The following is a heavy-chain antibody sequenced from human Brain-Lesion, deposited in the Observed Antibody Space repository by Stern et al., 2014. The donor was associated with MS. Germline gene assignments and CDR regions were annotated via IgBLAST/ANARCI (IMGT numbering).Heavy chain of an antibody. V-gene: IGHV1-2*02. CDR2: INPNTGGT. J-gene: IGHJ6*02. Sequence: QVQLVQSGAEVKKPGASVKVSCKTSGYIFTGYYIHWVRQAPGQGLEWMAWINPNTGGTKYAQKFQGRGTMSRDTSISTAYVELSSLTSDDTAVYYCARDQRGITIFGVVTDYYYLGMDVWGQGTTVTVFS. CDR3: ARDQRGITIFGVVTDYYYLGMDV. CDR1: GYIFTGYY. D-gene: IGHD3-3*01.